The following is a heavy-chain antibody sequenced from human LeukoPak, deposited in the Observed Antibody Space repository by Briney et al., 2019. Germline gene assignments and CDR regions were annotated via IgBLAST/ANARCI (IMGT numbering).Heavy chain of an antibody. D-gene: IGHD3-10*01. CDR3: ARGVLPARFDS. CDR2: INPKDGGS. V-gene: IGHV1-2*02. CDR1: GYTFSVYW. J-gene: IGHJ5*01. Sequence: ASVKVSCKASGYTFSVYWIHWVRLHPRQGFEWMGWINPKDGGSRSAQKIQGRVTLTRDTSTSTVYMELSSLISDDTAVYYCARGVLPARFDSWGQGTLVTVSS.